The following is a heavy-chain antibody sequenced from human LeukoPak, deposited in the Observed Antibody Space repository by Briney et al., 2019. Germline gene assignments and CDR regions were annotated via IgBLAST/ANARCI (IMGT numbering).Heavy chain of an antibody. J-gene: IGHJ5*02. D-gene: IGHD2-21*01. CDR1: GGSLNSFSHY. Sequence: SETLSLTCSVPGGSLNSFSHYWAWIRQPSGKGLEWIGCIFSSGSTYYNPSLQSRVTFSLDKSNNHFALKLTSLTAADTAVYYCARGLAHGGIANWFDPWGQGTLVTVSS. V-gene: IGHV4-39*06. CDR3: ARGLAHGGIANWFDP. CDR2: IFSSGST.